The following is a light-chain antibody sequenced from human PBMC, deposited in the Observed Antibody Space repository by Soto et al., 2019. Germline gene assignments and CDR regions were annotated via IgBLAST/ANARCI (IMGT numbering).Light chain of an antibody. CDR1: SSNIGAGYD. CDR2: GNS. Sequence: QSVLTQPPSVSGAPGQRVTISCTGCSSNIGAGYDVHWYQQLPGTAPKLLISGNSNRPSGVPDRFSGSKSGTSASLAITGLQAEDESDYYCQSYDSSLSGRVFGTGTKLTVL. J-gene: IGLJ1*01. CDR3: QSYDSSLSGRV. V-gene: IGLV1-40*01.